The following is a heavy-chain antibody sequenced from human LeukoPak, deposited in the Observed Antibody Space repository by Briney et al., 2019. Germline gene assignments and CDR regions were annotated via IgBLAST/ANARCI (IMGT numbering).Heavy chain of an antibody. CDR1: GGSFSGYY. Sequence: SETLSLTCAVYGGSFSGYYWSWIRQTPGKGLEWIGEINHSGSTNYNPSLKSRVTTSVDTSMNQFSLKLSSVTAADTAVYYCARGRFITRDEKYSGYDPADYWGQGTLVTVSS. CDR3: ARGRFITRDEKYSGYDPADY. V-gene: IGHV4-34*01. J-gene: IGHJ4*02. CDR2: INHSGST. D-gene: IGHD5-12*01.